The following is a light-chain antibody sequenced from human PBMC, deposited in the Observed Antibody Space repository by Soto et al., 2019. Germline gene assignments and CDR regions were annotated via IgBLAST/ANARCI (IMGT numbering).Light chain of an antibody. CDR3: QQYNSYPYT. Sequence: DIQMTQSPSTLSASVGDRVTITCRAGQSISGGLAWYQQKPGQAPKPLIHRASSLESGVPSRFSGSGSGTEFTLIINSLQPDDSATYYCQQYNSYPYTFGQGTKLEIK. CDR2: RAS. CDR1: QSISGG. V-gene: IGKV1-5*03. J-gene: IGKJ2*01.